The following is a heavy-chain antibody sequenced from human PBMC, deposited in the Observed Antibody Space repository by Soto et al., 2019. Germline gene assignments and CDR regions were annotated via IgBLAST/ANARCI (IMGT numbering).Heavy chain of an antibody. J-gene: IGHJ4*02. CDR2: IVPIFGTA. CDR3: ARDDIAAAGTLSPSDY. D-gene: IGHD6-13*01. Sequence: SVKVSCKASGGTFSSYAISWVRQAPGQGLEWMGGIVPIFGTANYAQKFQGRVTITADKSTSTAYMELSSLRSEDTAVYYCARDDIAAAGTLSPSDYWGQGTLVTVSS. CDR1: GGTFSSYA. V-gene: IGHV1-69*06.